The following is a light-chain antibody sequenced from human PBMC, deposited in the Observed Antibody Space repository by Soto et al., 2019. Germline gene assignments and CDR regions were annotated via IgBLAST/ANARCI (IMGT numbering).Light chain of an antibody. CDR3: QQYHNWPPQYT. CDR2: GAS. Sequence: EIVMTQSPASLSVSPGDGATLSCRASQSVASNVAWYQQKPGQGPRLLIHGASTRAVGVPARFSGSWSGTDFTFTISSLQSEDFAVYYCQQYHNWPPQYTFGQGTKLQIK. J-gene: IGKJ2*01. V-gene: IGKV3-15*01. CDR1: QSVASN.